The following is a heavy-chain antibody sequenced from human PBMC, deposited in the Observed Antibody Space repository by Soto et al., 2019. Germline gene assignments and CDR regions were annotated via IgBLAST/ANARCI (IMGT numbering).Heavy chain of an antibody. D-gene: IGHD6-19*01. CDR3: ARAGGFEAVAVDY. V-gene: IGHV4-30-2*01. Sequence: QLQLQESGSGLVKPSQTLSLTCAVSGGSISSGGYSWSWIRQPPGRGLEWIGYIYHSGSTYYYPSLLRRSTTSVESSNNQFSLKLSSVTAADTAVYYCARAGGFEAVAVDYWGQGTLVTVSS. CDR1: GGSISSGGYS. CDR2: IYHSGST. J-gene: IGHJ4*02.